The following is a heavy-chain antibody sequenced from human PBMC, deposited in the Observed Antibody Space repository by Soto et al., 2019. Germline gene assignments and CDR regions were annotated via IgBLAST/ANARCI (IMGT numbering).Heavy chain of an antibody. J-gene: IGHJ6*02. CDR2: IYSSGST. CDR1: VGSISSYY. CDR3: ARERFRGPKTYYYGLDV. V-gene: IGHV4-59*01. Sequence: PSETLSLTCTVSVGSISSYYWSWIRQPPGKGLEWIGYIYSSGSTNYNPSLKRRVSISVDTAMNQFSLRLSSVTAADTAVYYCARERFRGPKTYYYGLDVWGQGTTVTVSS. D-gene: IGHD3-3*01.